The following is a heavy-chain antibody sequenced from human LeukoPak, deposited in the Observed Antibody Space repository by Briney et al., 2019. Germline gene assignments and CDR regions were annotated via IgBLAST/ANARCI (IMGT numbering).Heavy chain of an antibody. Sequence: GSSVKVSCKASGGTFSSYAISWVRQAPGQGLEWMGGIIPIFGTANYAQKFQGRVTITADESTSTAYMELSSLRSEDTAVYYCARAEYYYDSSGYYRLNEYFQHWGQGTLVTVSS. CDR2: IIPIFGTA. CDR1: GGTFSSYA. J-gene: IGHJ1*01. V-gene: IGHV1-69*01. D-gene: IGHD3-22*01. CDR3: ARAEYYYDSSGYYRLNEYFQH.